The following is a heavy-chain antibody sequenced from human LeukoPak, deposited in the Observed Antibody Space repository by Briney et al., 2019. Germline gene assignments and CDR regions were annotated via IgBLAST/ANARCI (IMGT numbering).Heavy chain of an antibody. CDR3: VRDSGLGLDAFDI. V-gene: IGHV6-1*01. CDR1: GDSVSSNSAA. CDR2: TYYKSQWYY. J-gene: IGHJ3*02. Sequence: SQTLSLTCAISGDSVSSNSAAWDWIRHSPSRGLEWLGRTYYKSQWYYDYAASVKSRIIINPDTTKNQLSLHLNSVTPEDTAVYYCVRDSGLGLDAFDIWGQGTMVIVSS. D-gene: IGHD3-10*01.